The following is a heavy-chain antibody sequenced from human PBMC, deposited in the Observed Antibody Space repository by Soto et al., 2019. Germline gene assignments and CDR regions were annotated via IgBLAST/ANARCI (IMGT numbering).Heavy chain of an antibody. CDR3: ARGMTIFGVVLADYYGMDV. Sequence: PXETLSLTCSVYGGSFSGYYWSWIRQPPGKGLEWIGEINHSGSTNYNPSLKSRVTISVDTSKNQFSLKLSSVTAADTAVYYCARGMTIFGVVLADYYGMDVWGHGTTVTVSS. CDR2: INHSGST. D-gene: IGHD3-3*01. V-gene: IGHV4-34*01. CDR1: GGSFSGYY. J-gene: IGHJ6*02.